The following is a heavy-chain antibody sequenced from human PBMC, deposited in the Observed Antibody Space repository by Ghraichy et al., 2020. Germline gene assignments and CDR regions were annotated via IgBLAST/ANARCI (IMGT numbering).Heavy chain of an antibody. CDR2: IKEDGSDK. CDR3: ARRLVVPGASGWGYGMDV. D-gene: IGHD2-2*01. J-gene: IGHJ6*02. Sequence: GGSLRLSCAVSGFTFSSYWMSWVRQVPGKGLEWVASIKEDGSDKSYVDSLRGRFTISRDNAKNSLYLQMSSLRAEDTAVYYCARRLVVPGASGWGYGMDVWGQGTPVTVSS. V-gene: IGHV3-7*01. CDR1: GFTFSSYW.